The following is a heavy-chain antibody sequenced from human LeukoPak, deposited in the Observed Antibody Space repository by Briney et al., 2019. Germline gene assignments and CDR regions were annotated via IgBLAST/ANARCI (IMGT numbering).Heavy chain of an antibody. CDR3: AKVPSGVRGVTCY. Sequence: PGGSLRLSCAASGFTFSSYGMHWVRQAPGKGLEGVAFIRYDGSNKYYADSVKGRFTISRDNSKNTLYLQMNSLRAEDTAVYYCAKVPSGVRGVTCYWGQGTLVSVSS. CDR2: IRYDGSNK. CDR1: GFTFSSYG. D-gene: IGHD3-10*01. J-gene: IGHJ4*02. V-gene: IGHV3-30*02.